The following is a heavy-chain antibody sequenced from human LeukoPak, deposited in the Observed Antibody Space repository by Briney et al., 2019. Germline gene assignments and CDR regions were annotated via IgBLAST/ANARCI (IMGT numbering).Heavy chain of an antibody. D-gene: IGHD5-18*01. CDR3: ARVSGTAMVTLPFDY. CDR2: IYYSGST. Sequence: PSETLSLTCTVSGGSISSSSYYWGWIRQPPGKGLEWIGSIYYSGSTYYNPSLKSRVTISVDTSKNQFSLKLSSVTAADTAVYYCARVSGTAMVTLPFDYWGQGTLVTVSS. J-gene: IGHJ4*02. CDR1: GGSISSSSYY. V-gene: IGHV4-39*07.